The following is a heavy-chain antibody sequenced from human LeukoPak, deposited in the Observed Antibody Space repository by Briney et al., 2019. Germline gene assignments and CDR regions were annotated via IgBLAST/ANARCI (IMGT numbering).Heavy chain of an antibody. CDR1: GGTFSSYA. CDR3: ARDSSEFRNLIPH. CDR2: IIPIFGTA. V-gene: IGHV1-69*13. J-gene: IGHJ1*01. Sequence: ASVKVSCKASGGTFSSYAISWVRQAPGQGLEWMGGIIPIFGTANYAQKFQGRVTITADESTSTAYMELSSLRSEDTAVYYCARDSSEFRNLIPHGGQGTLVTVSS. D-gene: IGHD1-14*01.